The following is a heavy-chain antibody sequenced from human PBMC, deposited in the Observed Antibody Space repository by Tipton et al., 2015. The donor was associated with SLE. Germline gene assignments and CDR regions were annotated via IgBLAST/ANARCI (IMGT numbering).Heavy chain of an antibody. CDR3: ARGQKWFDP. J-gene: IGHJ5*02. CDR1: GFNFSDYY. CDR2: ISSSGTTI. Sequence: SLRLSCAASGFNFSDYYMSWIRQAPGKWLEWLAYISSSGTTIKYAEYVKGRFTISRDNAKNSLYVRMNSLRVYDTAVYYCARGQKWFDPWGQGTLVSVSS. V-gene: IGHV3-11*01.